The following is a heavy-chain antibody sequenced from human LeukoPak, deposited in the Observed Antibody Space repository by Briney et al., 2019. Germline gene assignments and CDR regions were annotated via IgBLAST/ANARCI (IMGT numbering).Heavy chain of an antibody. J-gene: IGHJ5*02. CDR2: ISASGGTT. CDR3: AKEPREYCSSASCPNWIDP. V-gene: IGHV3-23*01. CDR1: GFTYSTYA. Sequence: GGSLRLSCAASGFTYSTYAMSWVRQAPGKGLEWVSAISASGGTTYYADSVKGRFTISRDNSKNTLYLQMSSLRAEDTAVYYCAKEPREYCSSASCPNWIDPWGQGTLVTVSS. D-gene: IGHD2-2*01.